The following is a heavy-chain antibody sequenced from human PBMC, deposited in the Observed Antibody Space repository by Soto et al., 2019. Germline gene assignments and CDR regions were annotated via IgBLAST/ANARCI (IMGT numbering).Heavy chain of an antibody. Sequence: PGGSLRLSCAASGFTFSSYWMSWVRQAPGKGLEWVANIKQDGSEKYYVDSVKGRFTIPRDNAKNSLYLQMNSLRAEDTAVYYCARAGAGGKRGQLWYRYYYGMDVWGQGTTVTVSS. CDR2: IKQDGSEK. J-gene: IGHJ6*02. V-gene: IGHV3-7*03. CDR3: ARAGAGGKRGQLWYRYYYGMDV. D-gene: IGHD5-18*01. CDR1: GFTFSSYW.